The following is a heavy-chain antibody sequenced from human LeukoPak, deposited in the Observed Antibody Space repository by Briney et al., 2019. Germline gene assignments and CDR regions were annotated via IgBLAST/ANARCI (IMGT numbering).Heavy chain of an antibody. D-gene: IGHD6-13*01. CDR3: AGAPPLLYSSSSLGAFDI. J-gene: IGHJ3*02. CDR2: IYYSGST. CDR1: GGSISSYY. Sequence: SETLSLTCTVSGGSISSYYWSWIRQPPGKGLEWIGYIYYSGSTNYTPSLRSGFTISGDTSKTQFSLKLNSVTAADTAVYYCAGAPPLLYSSSSLGAFDIWGQGTMVTVSS. V-gene: IGHV4-59*01.